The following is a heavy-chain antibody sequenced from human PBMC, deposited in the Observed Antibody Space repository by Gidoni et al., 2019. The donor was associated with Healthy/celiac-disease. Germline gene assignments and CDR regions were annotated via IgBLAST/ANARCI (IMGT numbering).Heavy chain of an antibody. CDR1: GFTFSSYA. J-gene: IGHJ2*01. V-gene: IGHV3-23*01. CDR3: AKTHRSAEVRSWYFDL. Sequence: EVQLLESGGGLVQPGGSLRLSCAASGFTFSSYAMSWVRQAPGKGLEWVSAISGSGGSTYYADSVKGRFTISRDNSKNTLYLQMNSLRAEDTAVYYCAKTHRSAEVRSWYFDLWGRGTLVTVSS. CDR2: ISGSGGST.